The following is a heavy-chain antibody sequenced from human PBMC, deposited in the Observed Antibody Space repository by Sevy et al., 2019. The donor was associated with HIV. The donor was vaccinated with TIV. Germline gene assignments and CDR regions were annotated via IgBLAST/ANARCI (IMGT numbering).Heavy chain of an antibody. V-gene: IGHV4-59*01. CDR3: ARDLNGEGFGELFPPWFDP. Sequence: SETLSLTCTVSGGSISSYYWSWIRQPPGKGLEWIGYIYYSGSTNYNPSLKSRVTISVDTSKNQFSLKLSSVTAADTAVYYCARDLNGEGFGELFPPWFDPWGQGTLVTVSS. D-gene: IGHD3-10*01. CDR1: GGSISSYY. CDR2: IYYSGST. J-gene: IGHJ5*02.